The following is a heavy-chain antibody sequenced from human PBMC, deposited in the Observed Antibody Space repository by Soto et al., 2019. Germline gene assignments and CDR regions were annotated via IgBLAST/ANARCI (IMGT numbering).Heavy chain of an antibody. CDR2: IIASGGST. CDR3: AAYSNSQPGWFDP. D-gene: IGHD4-4*01. J-gene: IGHJ5*02. V-gene: IGHV3-23*01. CDR1: GFPFRDSA. Sequence: GGSLRLSCAASGFPFRDSAMSWVRQAPGRGPEWVSSIIASGGSTFYADSVQGRFTISRDNSKNALYLQMNSLRVEDTALHYCAAYSNSQPGWFDPWGQGTLVTVSS.